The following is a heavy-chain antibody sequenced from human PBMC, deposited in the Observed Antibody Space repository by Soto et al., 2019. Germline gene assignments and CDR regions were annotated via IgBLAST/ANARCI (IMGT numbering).Heavy chain of an antibody. Sequence: GASVKVSCKASGYTFTSYGISWVRQAPGQGLEWMGWISAYNGNTNYAQKLQGRVTMTTDTSTSTAYMELRSLRSDDTAVYYCARERGYIGYCTNGVCYRGWFDPWGQGTLVTVSS. J-gene: IGHJ5*02. V-gene: IGHV1-18*01. CDR3: ARERGYIGYCTNGVCYRGWFDP. CDR1: GYTFTSYG. CDR2: ISAYNGNT. D-gene: IGHD2-8*01.